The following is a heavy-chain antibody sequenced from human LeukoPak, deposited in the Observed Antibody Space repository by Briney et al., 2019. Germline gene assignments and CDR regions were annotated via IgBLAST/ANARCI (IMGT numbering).Heavy chain of an antibody. J-gene: IGHJ4*02. V-gene: IGHV4-38-2*01. CDR3: ARHLGDPREIAARPFLPYFDY. CDR2: IYHSGST. D-gene: IGHD6-6*01. CDR1: GYSISSGYY. Sequence: PSETLSLTCAVSGYSISSGYYWGWIRQPPGKGLEWIGSIYHSGSTYYNPSLQSRVTISVDTSKNQFSLKLSSVTAADTAVYYCARHLGDPREIAARPFLPYFDYWGQGTLVTVSS.